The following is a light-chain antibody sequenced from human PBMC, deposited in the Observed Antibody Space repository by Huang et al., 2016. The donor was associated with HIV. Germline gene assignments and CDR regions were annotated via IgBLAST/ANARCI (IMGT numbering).Light chain of an antibody. CDR1: QSVSSN. CDR2: AAS. V-gene: IGKV3-15*01. CDR3: QQYNNLPRT. Sequence: EIVMTQSPATLSVSPGERATLSCRASQSVSSNLAWYQQKPGQAPRLLIYAASTRATGIPARFSGSGSGTEFTLTISSLQSEDFAVYYCQQYNNLPRTFGQGTKVEIK. J-gene: IGKJ1*01.